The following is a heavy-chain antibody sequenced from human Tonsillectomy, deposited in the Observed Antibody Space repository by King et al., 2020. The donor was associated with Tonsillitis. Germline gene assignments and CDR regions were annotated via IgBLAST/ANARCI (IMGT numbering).Heavy chain of an antibody. Sequence: QLVQSGGGLVQPGGSLRLSCAASGFTFSSYTMNGVRQAPGKGLEWVSYISSSSSTIYYADSVKGRFTISRDNAKNSLYLQMNSLRAEDTAVYYCARGWELLAFDIWGQGTMVTVSS. CDR1: GFTFSSYT. CDR2: ISSSSSTI. CDR3: ARGWELLAFDI. J-gene: IGHJ3*02. V-gene: IGHV3-48*01. D-gene: IGHD1-26*01.